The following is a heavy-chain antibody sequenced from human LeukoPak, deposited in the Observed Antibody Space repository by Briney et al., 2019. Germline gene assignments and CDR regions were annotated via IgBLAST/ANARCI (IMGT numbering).Heavy chain of an antibody. D-gene: IGHD6-19*01. J-gene: IGHJ6*03. Sequence: GGSLRPSCAASGFTFSSYGMSWVRQAPGKGLEWVSDISGSGGDTYYADSVKGRFTISRDNSKNTLYLQMNSLRAEDTAVYYCAKYSVAGSGRYMDVWGKGTTVTVSS. CDR3: AKYSVAGSGRYMDV. V-gene: IGHV3-23*01. CDR2: ISGSGGDT. CDR1: GFTFSSYG.